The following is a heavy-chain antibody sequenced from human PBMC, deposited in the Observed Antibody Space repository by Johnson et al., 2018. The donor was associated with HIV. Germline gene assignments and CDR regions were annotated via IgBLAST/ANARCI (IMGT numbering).Heavy chain of an antibody. V-gene: IGHV3-30-3*01. CDR2: ISNDGSKR. J-gene: IGHJ3*02. CDR3: ARAMETYYDYVWGSGAFDI. D-gene: IGHD3-16*01. Sequence: QVQLMESGGGVVRPGRSLRLSCAASAFSFSNYAMGWVRQAPGKGLDWVAVISNDGSKRYDADSVKGRFPIFRDNSKNTLYLQMPGLRAEDTALYYCARAMETYYDYVWGSGAFDIWGQGTVVTVSS. CDR1: AFSFSNYA.